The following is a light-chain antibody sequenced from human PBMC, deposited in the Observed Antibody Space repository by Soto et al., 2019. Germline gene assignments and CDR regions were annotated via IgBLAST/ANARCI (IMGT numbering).Light chain of an antibody. Sequence: ESVLTQSPATLSLSPGERATLSCRASPSVSNSVAWYQHKPGQAPRLLIYDASNRATGVPSRFSVSGSVTDFTLTISSLAPEDVAVYYCQQRNKWPPVTFGGGTRLEIK. CDR2: DAS. CDR1: PSVSNS. CDR3: QQRNKWPPVT. V-gene: IGKV3-11*01. J-gene: IGKJ4*01.